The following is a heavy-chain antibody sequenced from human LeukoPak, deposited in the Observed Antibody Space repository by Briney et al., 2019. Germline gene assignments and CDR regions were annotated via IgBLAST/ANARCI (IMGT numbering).Heavy chain of an antibody. CDR3: ANAFGWFGELSLDY. CDR2: ISGSGGST. Sequence: QPGGSLRLSCAASGFTFSGYWMSWVRQAPGKGLEWVSAISGSGGSTYYADSVKGRFTISRDNSKNTLYLQVNSLRAEDTAVYYCANAFGWFGELSLDYWGQGTLVTVSS. V-gene: IGHV3-23*01. J-gene: IGHJ4*02. D-gene: IGHD3-10*01. CDR1: GFTFSGYW.